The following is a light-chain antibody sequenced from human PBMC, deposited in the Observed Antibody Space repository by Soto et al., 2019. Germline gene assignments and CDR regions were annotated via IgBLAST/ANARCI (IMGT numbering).Light chain of an antibody. V-gene: IGKV3-20*01. J-gene: IGKJ2*01. Sequence: EIVLTQSPGTLSLSPGERATLSCRASQSVSSSYLAWYQQKPGQAPRLLIYGASSRATGIPDRFSGSGSGTDFTLTISRLEPDDFATYYCQQYDYSRTFGQGTKVEIK. CDR1: QSVSSSY. CDR3: QQYDYSRT. CDR2: GAS.